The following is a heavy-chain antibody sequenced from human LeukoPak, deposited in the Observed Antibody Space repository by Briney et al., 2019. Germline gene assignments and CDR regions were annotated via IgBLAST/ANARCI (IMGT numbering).Heavy chain of an antibody. CDR3: RGGYYDSSGYYVSGAFDI. V-gene: IGHV3-15*01. CDR1: GFTFSNAW. D-gene: IGHD3-22*01. CDR2: IKSKSDGETT. J-gene: IGHJ3*02. Sequence: GGSLRLSCAASGFTFSNAWMAWVRQAPGKGLEWVGRIKSKSDGETTDYAAPVKGRFIISRDDSRNTLYLQMNSLKTEDTAVYYCRGGYYDSSGYYVSGAFDIWGQGTMVTVSS.